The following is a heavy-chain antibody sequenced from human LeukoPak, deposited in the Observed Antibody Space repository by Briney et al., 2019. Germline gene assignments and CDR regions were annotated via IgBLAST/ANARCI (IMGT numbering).Heavy chain of an antibody. CDR2: ISGSGGST. Sequence: PGGSLRLSCAASGFIFSSYAMSWVRQAPGKGLEWVSGISGSGGSTYYADSVKGRFTISRDNSKSTLYLQMNSLRAEDTAVYYCAKGQSRDDFWSGYLPHFDYWGQGTLVTVFS. D-gene: IGHD3-3*01. J-gene: IGHJ4*02. CDR1: GFIFSSYA. CDR3: AKGQSRDDFWSGYLPHFDY. V-gene: IGHV3-23*01.